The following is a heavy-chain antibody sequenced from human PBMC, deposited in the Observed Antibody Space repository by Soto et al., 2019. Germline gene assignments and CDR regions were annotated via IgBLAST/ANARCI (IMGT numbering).Heavy chain of an antibody. CDR3: ARLLPRYCSSTSCPPDWFDP. D-gene: IGHD2-2*01. Sequence: ETLSLTCTVSGGSISSSSYYWGWIRQPPGKGLEWIGSIYYSGSTYYNPSLKSRVTISVDTSKNQFSLKLSSVTAADTAVYYCARLLPRYCSSTSCPPDWFDPWGQGTLVTVSS. V-gene: IGHV4-39*01. CDR1: GGSISSSSYY. CDR2: IYYSGST. J-gene: IGHJ5*02.